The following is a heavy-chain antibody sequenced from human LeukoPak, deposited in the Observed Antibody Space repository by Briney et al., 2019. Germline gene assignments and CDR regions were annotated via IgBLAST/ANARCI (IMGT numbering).Heavy chain of an antibody. CDR2: IYSGGST. Sequence: GGSLRLSCAASGFTVSSNYMSSVRQVPGKGLEWDSVIYSGGSTYYADSVKGRFTISRDNSKNTLYLQMNSLRAEDTAVYYCARGGAVGHAFDIWGQGTMVTVSS. D-gene: IGHD1-26*01. V-gene: IGHV3-66*01. CDR1: GFTVSSNY. CDR3: ARGGAVGHAFDI. J-gene: IGHJ3*02.